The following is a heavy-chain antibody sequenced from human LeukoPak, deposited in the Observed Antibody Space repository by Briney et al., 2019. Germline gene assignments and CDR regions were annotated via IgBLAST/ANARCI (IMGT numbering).Heavy chain of an antibody. Sequence: PGGSLRLSCAASGFTFNTYAMTWARQAPGKGLEWVSAISGSGGSTYYADSVKGRFTISRDNSKNTLYLQMNSLRAEDTAVYYCAKGGAYIVIVPAAISPWFDPWGQGTLVTVSS. CDR2: ISGSGGST. CDR1: GFTFNTYA. V-gene: IGHV3-23*01. CDR3: AKGGAYIVIVPAAISPWFDP. J-gene: IGHJ5*02. D-gene: IGHD2-2*01.